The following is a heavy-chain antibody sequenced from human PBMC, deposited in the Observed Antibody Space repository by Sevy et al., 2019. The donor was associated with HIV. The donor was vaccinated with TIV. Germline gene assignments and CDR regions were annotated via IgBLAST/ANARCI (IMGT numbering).Heavy chain of an antibody. Sequence: ASVKVSCKVSGYTLTEFSMHWVRQAPGKGLEWMGSFDPEDGNTVYAQKFQGRVTMTEDTSTDTAYMELSSLRSEDTAMYYCATTKDYYDGSGYPFDYWGHGTLVTVSS. CDR3: ATTKDYYDGSGYPFDY. J-gene: IGHJ4*01. CDR1: GYTLTEFS. D-gene: IGHD3-22*01. V-gene: IGHV1-24*01. CDR2: FDPEDGNT.